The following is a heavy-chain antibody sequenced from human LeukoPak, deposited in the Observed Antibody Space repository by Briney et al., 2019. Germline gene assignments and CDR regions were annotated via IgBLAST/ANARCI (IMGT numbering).Heavy chain of an antibody. CDR2: IYYSGST. CDR3: ARHWQSAPFDY. J-gene: IGHJ4*02. D-gene: IGHD6-25*01. CDR1: GGSISSSSLY. Sequence: PWETLSLTCTVSGGSISSSSLYWGWIRQPPGKGLEWIGSIYYSGSTYFNPSLKSRLTISIDTSKNQFSLKLSSVTAADTAVYYCARHWQSAPFDYWGQGTLVTVSS. V-gene: IGHV4-39*01.